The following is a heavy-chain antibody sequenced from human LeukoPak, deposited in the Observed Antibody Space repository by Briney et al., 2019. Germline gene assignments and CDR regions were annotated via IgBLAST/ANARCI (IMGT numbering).Heavy chain of an antibody. CDR3: ARGRYCSADICSGGDAFDI. V-gene: IGHV4-4*07. CDR1: GGSINNYY. CDR2: IYTRGST. J-gene: IGHJ3*02. Sequence: NPSETLSLTCTVSGGSINNYYWSWIRQPAGKGLEWIGRIYTRGSTNYNPSLKSRVTMSVGTSKNQFSLKLSSVTAADTAVYYCARGRYCSADICSGGDAFDIWGQGTMVSVSS. D-gene: IGHD2-15*01.